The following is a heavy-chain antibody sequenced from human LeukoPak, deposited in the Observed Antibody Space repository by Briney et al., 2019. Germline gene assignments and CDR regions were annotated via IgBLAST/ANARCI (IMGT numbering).Heavy chain of an antibody. CDR1: GGSINSHY. J-gene: IGHJ5*02. D-gene: IGHD3-16*01. CDR3: ARLWGGNGYSGGSLNL. V-gene: IGHV4-59*11. CDR2: IYYSGST. Sequence: PSETLSLTCIVSGGSINSHYWSWIRQPPGKGLEWIGSIYYSGSTYYNPSLKSRVTISVDTSKNQFSLKLSSVTAADTAVYYCARLWGGNGYSGGSLNLWGQGTLVTVSS.